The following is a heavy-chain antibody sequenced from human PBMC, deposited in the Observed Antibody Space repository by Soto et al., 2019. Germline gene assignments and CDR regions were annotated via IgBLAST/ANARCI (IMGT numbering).Heavy chain of an antibody. CDR1: GDSISSGDYY. CDR3: ARKRGYDFWSGSDRFDP. CDR2: IYHSGST. J-gene: IGHJ5*02. V-gene: IGHV4-30-4*01. D-gene: IGHD3-3*01. Sequence: PSETLSLTCTVSGDSISSGDYYWSWIRQPPGKGLEWIGYIYHSGSTYYNPSLQSRLTISVDTSKNQFSLKLSSVTAADTAVYYCARKRGYDFWSGSDRFDPWGQGTLVTVS.